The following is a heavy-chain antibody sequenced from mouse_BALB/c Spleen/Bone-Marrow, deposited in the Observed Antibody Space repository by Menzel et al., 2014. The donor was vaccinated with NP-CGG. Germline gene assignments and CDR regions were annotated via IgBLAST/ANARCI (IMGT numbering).Heavy chain of an antibody. D-gene: IGHD1-1*02. Sequence: EVQLQQSGTVLTRPGASVKVSCKASGYSFTSYWMHWVKQRPGQGLEWIGAIYPGNSDTSYNQKFKGKAKLTAVTSATTAYMEFSSLTNEDSAVYYCTRVTMAMDYWGQGTSVTVSS. V-gene: IGHV1-5*01. CDR1: GYSFTSYW. J-gene: IGHJ4*01. CDR3: TRVTMAMDY. CDR2: IYPGNSDT.